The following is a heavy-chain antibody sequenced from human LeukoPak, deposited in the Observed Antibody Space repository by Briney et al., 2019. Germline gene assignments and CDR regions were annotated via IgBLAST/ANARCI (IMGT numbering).Heavy chain of an antibody. Sequence: PSETLSLTCTVSGGSISSSSYYWGWIRQPPGKGLECIGSIYYSGSTYYNPSLKSRVTISVDTSKNQFSLKLSSVTAADTAVYYCARSYKQLVRKVLDYYYYMDVWGKGTTVTVSS. V-gene: IGHV4-39*07. CDR3: ARSYKQLVRKVLDYYYYMDV. CDR1: GGSISSSSYY. CDR2: IYYSGST. D-gene: IGHD6-13*01. J-gene: IGHJ6*03.